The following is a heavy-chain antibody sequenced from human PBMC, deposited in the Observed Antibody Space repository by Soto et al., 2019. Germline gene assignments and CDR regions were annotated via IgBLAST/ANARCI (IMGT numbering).Heavy chain of an antibody. D-gene: IGHD2-8*02. CDR2: VSPKSGGT. Sequence: QVQLVQSAAEVKKPGASVKVSCKASGYNFSDYYIHWVRQAPGQGLEWLGWVSPKSGGTNYAQKFKGRVTMTRDKSSNTVYMDLSGLKSDDTAVFYCAREISGGGTLNWFDPWGQGTLVTVSS. J-gene: IGHJ5*02. V-gene: IGHV1-2*02. CDR3: AREISGGGTLNWFDP. CDR1: GYNFSDYY.